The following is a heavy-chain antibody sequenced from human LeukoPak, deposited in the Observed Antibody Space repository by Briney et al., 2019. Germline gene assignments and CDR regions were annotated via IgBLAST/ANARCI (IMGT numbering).Heavy chain of an antibody. D-gene: IGHD3-10*01. CDR2: ISYDGSNK. CDR3: ARGPTYYYVDF. Sequence: GGSLRLSCAASGFTFSRYAMYWVRQAPGKGLEWVAVISYDGSNKYYADSVQGRFTIARDNSKNMLYLQMDSLTTEDTVVFYCARGPTYYYVDFWGQGTLVTVSS. V-gene: IGHV3-30*04. CDR1: GFTFSRYA. J-gene: IGHJ4*02.